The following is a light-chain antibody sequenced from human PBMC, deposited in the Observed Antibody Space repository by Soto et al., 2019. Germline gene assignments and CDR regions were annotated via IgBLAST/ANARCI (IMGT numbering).Light chain of an antibody. V-gene: IGKV2-24*01. CDR2: KVS. J-gene: IGKJ4*01. Sequence: DIVLTQAPLSSPVTLGQPASISCKSRQSLVHIEGNTYLSWLQQRPGQPPRLLSYKVSKRISGVPDRFSGSGAGTDFTLKISRVEAEDVGIYYCMQATQFPALTFGGGTKVEI. CDR1: QSLVHIEGNTY. CDR3: MQATQFPALT.